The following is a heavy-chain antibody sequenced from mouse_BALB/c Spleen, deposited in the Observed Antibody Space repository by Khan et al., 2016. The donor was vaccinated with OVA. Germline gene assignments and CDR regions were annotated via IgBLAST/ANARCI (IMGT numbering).Heavy chain of an antibody. Sequence: QVQLQQSGAELVRPGVSVRISCKGSGYTFTDFAMHWVKQSHAKSLEWLGVISTYYGDGDYNHKFRDKATMTVDKSSSSAYMELAGLTSEDSAIYYCGRGSGKSRFAYWGQGTLVTVSA. V-gene: IGHV1S137*01. D-gene: IGHD1-3*01. CDR3: GRGSGKSRFAY. CDR2: ISTYYGDG. CDR1: GYTFTDFA. J-gene: IGHJ3*01.